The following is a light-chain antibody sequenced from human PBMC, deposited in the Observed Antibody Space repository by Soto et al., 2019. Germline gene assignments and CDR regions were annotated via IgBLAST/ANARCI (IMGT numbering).Light chain of an antibody. Sequence: QSALTQPASVSGSPGQSITISCAGTSSDVGGYNYVSWYQHHPGKVPQLMIYDVSNRPSGVSNRFSGSKSGNTASLTISGLQPEDEDDYYCYSYTTSNTYVFGTGTKVTVL. CDR2: DVS. CDR3: YSYTTSNTYV. J-gene: IGLJ1*01. V-gene: IGLV2-14*03. CDR1: SSDVGGYNY.